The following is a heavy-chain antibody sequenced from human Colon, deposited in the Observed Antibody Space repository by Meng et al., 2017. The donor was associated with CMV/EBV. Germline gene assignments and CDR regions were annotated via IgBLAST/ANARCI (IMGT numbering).Heavy chain of an antibody. CDR2: FNRDSDST. CDR1: GYTGYY. Sequence: ASVTVSCKASGYTGYYIHWVRQAPGQGLEWMGWFNRDSDSTRYAQKFQGRVTMTGDTSINTVYMELNRLRSDDTAVYHCARAVADTYGMDVWGQGTTVTVSS. CDR3: ARAVADTYGMDV. D-gene: IGHD6-19*01. J-gene: IGHJ6*02. V-gene: IGHV1-2*02.